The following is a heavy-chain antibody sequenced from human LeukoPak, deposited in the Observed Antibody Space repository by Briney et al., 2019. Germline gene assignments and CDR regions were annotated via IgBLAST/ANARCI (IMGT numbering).Heavy chain of an antibody. V-gene: IGHV3-7*03. Sequence: GGSLRLSCAASGFTFSSYWMNWARQAPGKGLEWVASINHNGNVNYYVDSVKGRFTISRDNAKNSLYLQMSNLRAEDTAVYYCARAREGTGGFDIWGQGTMVTVSS. CDR1: GFTFSSYW. J-gene: IGHJ3*02. CDR3: ARAREGTGGFDI. D-gene: IGHD2-15*01. CDR2: INHNGNVN.